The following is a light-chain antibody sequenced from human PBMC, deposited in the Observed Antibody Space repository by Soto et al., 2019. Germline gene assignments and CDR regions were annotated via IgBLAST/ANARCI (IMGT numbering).Light chain of an antibody. V-gene: IGLV2-14*01. CDR2: DVS. Sequence: QSALTQPASVSGSPGQSITISCNGTSSDVGGYNYVSWYQQHPGKAPKLMIYDVSNRPSGVSNRFSGSKSGNTASLTISGLQAEDEADYYCRSYTSSSTYVVFGGGTKLTVL. CDR1: SSDVGGYNY. CDR3: RSYTSSSTYVV. J-gene: IGLJ2*01.